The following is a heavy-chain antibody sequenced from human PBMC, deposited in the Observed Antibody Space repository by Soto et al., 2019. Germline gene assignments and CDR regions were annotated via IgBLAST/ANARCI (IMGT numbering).Heavy chain of an antibody. Sequence: QVQLVESGGGVVQPGMSLRLSGEACGFAFGSHGMHWVRQVPGKGLEWVALISYDGSKKYYADSVKGRFTVSRDNSKNTLDLQMTSLRLEDTAVYYCARADSGYYVMWGQGTLVTVSS. CDR2: ISYDGSKK. CDR1: GFAFGSHG. J-gene: IGHJ4*02. D-gene: IGHD3-22*01. CDR3: ARADSGYYVM. V-gene: IGHV3-30*03.